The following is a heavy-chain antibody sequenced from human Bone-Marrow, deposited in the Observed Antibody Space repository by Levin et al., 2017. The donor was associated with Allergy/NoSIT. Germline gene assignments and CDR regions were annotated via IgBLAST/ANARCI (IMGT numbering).Heavy chain of an antibody. CDR3: VRGGGSASVFDC. J-gene: IGHJ4*02. V-gene: IGHV3-7*01. D-gene: IGHD6-6*01. CDR1: AFSLRGHW. Sequence: GGSLRLSCAASAFSLRGHWMSWVRQAPGKGLEWVANINPDGSERNYGDSVRGRFSISRDNGQNSLYLQMNSLTVEDTALYYCVRGGGSASVFDCWGQGTLVTVSS. CDR2: INPDGSER.